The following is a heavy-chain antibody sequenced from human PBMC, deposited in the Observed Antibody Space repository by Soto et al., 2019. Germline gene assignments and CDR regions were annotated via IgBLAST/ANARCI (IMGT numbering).Heavy chain of an antibody. CDR2: ISSSGSTI. V-gene: IGHV3-48*03. J-gene: IGHJ4*02. D-gene: IGHD5-12*01. Sequence: PGESLKISCAASGFTFSSYEMNWVRQAPGKGLEWVSYISSSGSTIYYADSVKGRFTISRDNAKNSLYLQMNSLRAEDTAVYYCAREDRIVATIVRYFDYWGQGTLVTVSS. CDR3: AREDRIVATIVRYFDY. CDR1: GFTFSSYE.